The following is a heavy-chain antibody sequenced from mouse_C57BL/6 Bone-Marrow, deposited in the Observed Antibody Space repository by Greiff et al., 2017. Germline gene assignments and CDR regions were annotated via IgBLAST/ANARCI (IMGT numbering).Heavy chain of an antibody. J-gene: IGHJ2*01. CDR2: LDPSDSYT. CDR1: GYTFTSYW. Sequence: VQLQQPGAELVMPGASVKLSCTASGYTFTSYWMHWVKLRPGQGLEWIGELDPSDSYTNYNQKFQGNSTLTVDKSSSTAYMQLSSLTSEDSAVYYCARSMRYGRALYYFDDWGKGTTLTVSS. V-gene: IGHV1-69*01. CDR3: ARSMRYGRALYYFDD. D-gene: IGHD1-1*01.